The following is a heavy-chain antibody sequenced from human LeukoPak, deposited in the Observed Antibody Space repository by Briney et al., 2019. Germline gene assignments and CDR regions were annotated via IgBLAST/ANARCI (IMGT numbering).Heavy chain of an antibody. CDR1: GGTFSSYA. D-gene: IGHD6-19*01. Sequence: ASVKVSCKASGGTFSSYAISWVRQAPGQGLEWMGRIIPIFGTANYAQKFQGRVTITTDESTSTAYMELSSLRSEDTAVYYCARCPQYSSGGGWFDPWGQGTLVTVSS. CDR2: IIPIFGTA. V-gene: IGHV1-69*05. J-gene: IGHJ5*02. CDR3: ARCPQYSSGGGWFDP.